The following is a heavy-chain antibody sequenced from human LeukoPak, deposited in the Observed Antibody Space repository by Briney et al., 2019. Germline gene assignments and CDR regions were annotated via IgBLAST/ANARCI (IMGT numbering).Heavy chain of an antibody. V-gene: IGHV4-39*07. J-gene: IGHJ4*02. D-gene: IGHD4-17*01. Sequence: SETPSLTCTVSGGSISSSSYYWGWIRQPPGKGLEWIGSIYYSGSTYYNPSLKSRVTISVDTSKNQFSLKLSSVTAADTAVYYCARGQWINYGDQILFDYWGQGTLVTVSS. CDR2: IYYSGST. CDR3: ARGQWINYGDQILFDY. CDR1: GGSISSSSYY.